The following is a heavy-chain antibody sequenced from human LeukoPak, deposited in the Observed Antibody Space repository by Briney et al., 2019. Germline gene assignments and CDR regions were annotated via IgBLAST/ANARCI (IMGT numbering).Heavy chain of an antibody. CDR1: GFTLSGHY. V-gene: IGHV3-11*01. J-gene: IGHJ4*02. Sequence: GGSLRLSCAASGFTLSGHYMSWIRQASGKGLEWVSKISSGGTTYYADSLKGRFTISRDNAKNSLYLQINSLRAEDTAVYYCARALQAYYLDYWGQGTLVTVSS. CDR2: ISSGGTT. CDR3: ARALQAYYLDY.